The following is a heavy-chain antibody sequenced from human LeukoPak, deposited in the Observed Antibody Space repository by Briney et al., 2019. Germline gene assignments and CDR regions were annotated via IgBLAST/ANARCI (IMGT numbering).Heavy chain of an antibody. J-gene: IGHJ4*02. Sequence: PGGSLRLSCAASGFTFNDYYMSWIRQAPGKGLEWLSYINIGGTNTHYADSVKGRFTMSRDNAKKSLYLEMNNLRAEDTAVYYCARLKGSTSVFDYWGQGTLVTV. CDR2: INIGGTNT. CDR3: ARLKGSTSVFDY. CDR1: GFTFNDYY. V-gene: IGHV3-11*01. D-gene: IGHD2-2*01.